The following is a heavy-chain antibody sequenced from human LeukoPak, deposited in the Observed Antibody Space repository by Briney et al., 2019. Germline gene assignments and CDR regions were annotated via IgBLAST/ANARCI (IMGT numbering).Heavy chain of an antibody. CDR2: ISYSGST. CDR1: GDSISRSHYY. V-gene: IGHV4-39*01. J-gene: IGHJ4*02. Sequence: PSETLSLTCSVSGDSISRSHYYWGWIRQPPGKGLEWIGSISYSGSTYYNPSLKSRVTISVDTSKNQFSLKLSSVTAADTAVYYCARHRYYFDYWGQGTLVTVSS. CDR3: ARHRYYFDY.